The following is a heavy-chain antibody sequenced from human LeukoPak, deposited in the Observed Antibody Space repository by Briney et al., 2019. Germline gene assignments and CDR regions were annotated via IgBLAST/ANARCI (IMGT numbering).Heavy chain of an antibody. Sequence: GASVKVSCKASGYTFTGHYMHWVRQAPGQGLEWMGWINPNRGGTNDAQKFQGRVTMTRDTSISTAYMELSRLRSDDTAVYYCARGNYYDTSGYGNYNWFDPWGQGTLVTVSS. D-gene: IGHD3-22*01. V-gene: IGHV1-2*02. CDR1: GYTFTGHY. CDR2: INPNRGGT. J-gene: IGHJ5*02. CDR3: ARGNYYDTSGYGNYNWFDP.